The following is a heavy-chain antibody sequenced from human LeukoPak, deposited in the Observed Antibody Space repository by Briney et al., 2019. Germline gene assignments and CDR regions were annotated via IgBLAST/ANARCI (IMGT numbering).Heavy chain of an antibody. V-gene: IGHV3-30*18. D-gene: IGHD2-2*02. Sequence: GRSLRLSCAASGFTFSSYGMHWVRQAPGKGLEWVAVISYDGSNKYYADSVEGRFTISRDNSKNTLYLQMNSLRAEDTAVYYCAKDRNAGYCSSTSCYSLRDFQHWGQGTLVTVSS. CDR2: ISYDGSNK. CDR1: GFTFSSYG. CDR3: AKDRNAGYCSSTSCYSLRDFQH. J-gene: IGHJ1*01.